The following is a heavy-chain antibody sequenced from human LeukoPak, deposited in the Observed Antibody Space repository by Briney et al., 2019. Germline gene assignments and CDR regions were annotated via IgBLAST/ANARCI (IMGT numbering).Heavy chain of an antibody. Sequence: PSETLSLTCTVSGDSVSRSSYYWTWIRQPPGKGLEWIGYIYYIGSTNYNPSLKSRVTISVDRSKNQFSLKLSSVTAADTAVYYCARSFTSLPATTNWFDPWGQGTLVTVSS. CDR2: IYYIGST. J-gene: IGHJ5*02. V-gene: IGHV4-61*01. CDR3: ARSFTSLPATTNWFDP. CDR1: GDSVSRSSYY. D-gene: IGHD2-2*01.